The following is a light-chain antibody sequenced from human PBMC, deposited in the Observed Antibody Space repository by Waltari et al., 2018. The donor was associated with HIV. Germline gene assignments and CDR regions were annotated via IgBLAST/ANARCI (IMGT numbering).Light chain of an antibody. CDR2: KDS. V-gene: IGLV3-25*03. CDR3: QSTDRSGTFVV. CDR1: ALPKQY. J-gene: IGLJ2*01. Sequence: SYELTQPPSVSVSQGQTARITCSGDALPKQYAHWYQQEPGQAPVVVIYKDSERPSGIPERFSGSSSGTTVTLTISGVQAEDEADYYCQSTDRSGTFVVFGGGTKLTVL.